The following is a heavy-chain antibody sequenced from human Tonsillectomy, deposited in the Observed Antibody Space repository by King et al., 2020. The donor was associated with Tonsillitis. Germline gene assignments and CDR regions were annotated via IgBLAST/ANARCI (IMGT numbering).Heavy chain of an antibody. J-gene: IGHJ4*02. CDR3: ARVRVSPYGWADY. Sequence: QLQESGPGLVKPSETLSLTCTVSGYSISSGYYWGWIRQPPGKGLEWIGSLYQSESTSYNPVLKSRITISLDTSTNQFSLKLSSVTAADTAVYYCARVRVSPYGWADYWGQGSLVTVSS. CDR1: GYSISSGYY. D-gene: IGHD2-8*02. V-gene: IGHV4-38-2*02. CDR2: LYQSEST.